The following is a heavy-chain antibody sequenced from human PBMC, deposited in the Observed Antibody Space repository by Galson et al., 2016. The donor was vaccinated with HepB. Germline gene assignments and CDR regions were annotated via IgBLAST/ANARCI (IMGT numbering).Heavy chain of an antibody. CDR2: IKRDGSQI. Sequence: SLRLSCAASGFSFSDYWMNWVRQAPGQGLEWVANIKRDGSQIYYDDSVKGRFTITRDNFQNSLFLHMNSLRTEDTAVYYCVRAKWIQARRAAYFDYWGQGALVTVSS. V-gene: IGHV3-7*04. J-gene: IGHJ4*02. D-gene: IGHD5-18*01. CDR3: VRAKWIQARRAAYFDY. CDR1: GFSFSDYW.